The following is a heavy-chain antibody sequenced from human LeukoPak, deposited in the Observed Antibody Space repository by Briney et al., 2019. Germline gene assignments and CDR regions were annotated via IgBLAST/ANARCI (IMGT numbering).Heavy chain of an antibody. Sequence: GGSLRLSCAASGFTFSDYYMSWIRQAPGKGLEWVSYISSSGSTIYYADSVKGRFTISRDNAKNSLYLQMNSLRAEDTALYYCARAFFPTVGAYDYWGQGTLVTVSS. D-gene: IGHD1-26*01. J-gene: IGHJ4*02. CDR1: GFTFSDYY. V-gene: IGHV3-11*01. CDR2: ISSSGSTI. CDR3: ARAFFPTVGAYDY.